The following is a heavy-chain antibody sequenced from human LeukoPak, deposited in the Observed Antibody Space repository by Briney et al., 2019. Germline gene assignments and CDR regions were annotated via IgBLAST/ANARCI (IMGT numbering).Heavy chain of an antibody. D-gene: IGHD3-3*01. CDR3: TREAAWSGYSADFDY. Sequence: TGGSLRLSCTASGFTFGDYAMTWVRQAPGKGLEWVGSIRSKAYGGTTEYAASVKGRFTISRDDSKSIAYLQMNSLKTEDTAVYYCTREAAWSGYSADFDYWGQGTLVTVSS. V-gene: IGHV3-49*04. J-gene: IGHJ4*02. CDR2: IRSKAYGGTT. CDR1: GFTFGDYA.